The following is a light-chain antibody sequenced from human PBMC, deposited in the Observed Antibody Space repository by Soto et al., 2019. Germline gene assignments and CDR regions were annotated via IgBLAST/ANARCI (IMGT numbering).Light chain of an antibody. J-gene: IGLJ1*01. V-gene: IGLV2-14*01. CDR2: DVS. Sequence: QSVLTQPASVSGSPGQSITISCTGTSSDVGAYNSVAWYQHNPGKAPKLMIYDVSNRPSGVSSRFSGSKSANTASLSISGLQADDEADYCCSSYTSSSTLVFGTGTKVTVL. CDR1: SSDVGAYNS. CDR3: SSYTSSSTLV.